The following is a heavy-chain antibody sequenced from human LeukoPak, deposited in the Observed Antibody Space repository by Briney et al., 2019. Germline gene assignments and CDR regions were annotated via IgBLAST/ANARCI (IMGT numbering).Heavy chain of an antibody. V-gene: IGHV3-23*01. Sequence: GGSLRLSCAASGFTFSSSWMHWVRQAPGKGLEWVSAMSGSGDNTYYADSVKGRFTISRDNSKNTLYMQMNSLRAEDTAVYYCAKGSIAVALFDYWGQGTLVTVSS. D-gene: IGHD6-19*01. CDR1: GFTFSSSW. CDR2: MSGSGDNT. CDR3: AKGSIAVALFDY. J-gene: IGHJ4*02.